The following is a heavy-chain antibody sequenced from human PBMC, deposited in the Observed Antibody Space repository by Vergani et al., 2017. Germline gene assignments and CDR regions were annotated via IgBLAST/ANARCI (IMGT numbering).Heavy chain of an antibody. CDR1: GYTFTSYG. D-gene: IGHD3-22*01. V-gene: IGHV1-18*01. Sequence: QVQLVQSGAEVKKPGASVKVSCKASGYTFTSYGISWVRQAPGQGLEWMGWISAYNGNTNYAQKLQGRVTMTTDTSTSTAYMELRSLRSDDTAVCYCARVSRFYYYDSSGYHDYWGQGTLVTVSS. CDR3: ARVSRFYYYDSSGYHDY. CDR2: ISAYNGNT. J-gene: IGHJ4*02.